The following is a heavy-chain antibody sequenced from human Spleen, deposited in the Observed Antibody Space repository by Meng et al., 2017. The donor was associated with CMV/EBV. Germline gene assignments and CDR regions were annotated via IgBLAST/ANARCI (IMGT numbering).Heavy chain of an antibody. D-gene: IGHD2-2*02. CDR2: IIPIFGTA. Sequence: SVKVSCKASGGTFSSYAISWVRQAPGQGLEWMGGIIPIFGTANYAQKFQGRVTITTDESTSTAYMELGSLRSEDTAVYYCARDLWACSSTSCYSGVDYWGQGTLVTVSS. J-gene: IGHJ4*02. V-gene: IGHV1-69*05. CDR3: ARDLWACSSTSCYSGVDY. CDR1: GGTFSSYA.